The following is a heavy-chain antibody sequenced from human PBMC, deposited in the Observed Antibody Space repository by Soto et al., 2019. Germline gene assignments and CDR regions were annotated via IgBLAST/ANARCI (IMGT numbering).Heavy chain of an antibody. CDR3: ARVERGTTTTVVDAFDI. Sequence: QVQLQQWGAGLLKPSETLSLTCAVYGGFVSSGNYYWSWIRQPPGKGLEWIGEMSHSGGTHFNPSLKNRVNISVDTSKNQFSLKMTSVTAADTALYYCARVERGTTTTVVDAFDIWGPGTMVTVSS. CDR1: GGFVSSGNYY. CDR2: MSHSGGT. D-gene: IGHD4-4*01. J-gene: IGHJ3*02. V-gene: IGHV4-34*01.